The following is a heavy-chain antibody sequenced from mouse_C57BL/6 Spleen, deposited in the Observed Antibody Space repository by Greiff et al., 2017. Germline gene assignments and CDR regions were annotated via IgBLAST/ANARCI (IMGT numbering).Heavy chain of an antibody. CDR1: GYAFSSSW. CDR2: IYPGDGDT. Sequence: QVQLQQSGPELVKPGASVKISCKASGYAFSSSWMNWVKQRPGKGLEWIGRIYPGDGDTNYNGKFKGKATLTADNSSSTAYMQLSSLTSEDSAVYFCARPGGYGYYGYFDVWGTGTTVTVSS. J-gene: IGHJ1*03. V-gene: IGHV1-82*01. D-gene: IGHD2-2*01. CDR3: ARPGGYGYYGYFDV.